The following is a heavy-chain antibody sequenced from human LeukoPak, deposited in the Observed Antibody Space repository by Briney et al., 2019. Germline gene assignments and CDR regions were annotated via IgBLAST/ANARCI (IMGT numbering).Heavy chain of an antibody. CDR2: IKEDGSEK. V-gene: IGHV3-7*03. J-gene: IGHJ4*02. Sequence: GGSLRLSCAASGFTFNNYWMTWVRQAPGKGLEWVASIKEDGSEKYYVDSVKGRFTISRDNAKKSLYLQMNSLRAEDTAVYYCARDKSAGADTGSSFYYWGQGALVTVSS. D-gene: IGHD3-10*01. CDR1: GFTFNNYW. CDR3: ARDKSAGADTGSSFYY.